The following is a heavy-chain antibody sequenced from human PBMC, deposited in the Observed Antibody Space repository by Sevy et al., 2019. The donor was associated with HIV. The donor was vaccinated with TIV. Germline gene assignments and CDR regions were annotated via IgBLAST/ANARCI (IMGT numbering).Heavy chain of an antibody. Sequence: GGYLRLSCAASGFNFSGSTMYWVRQASGKGLEWFGRIRRKVNIYATAYAASVKGRFTISRDDSKNTAYLQMNGLKTEDTAMSSCSSQRSIAVAGDYFDYWGQGTLVTVSS. CDR2: IRRKVNIYAT. V-gene: IGHV3-73*01. CDR1: GFNFSGST. D-gene: IGHD6-19*01. J-gene: IGHJ4*02. CDR3: SSQRSIAVAGDYFDY.